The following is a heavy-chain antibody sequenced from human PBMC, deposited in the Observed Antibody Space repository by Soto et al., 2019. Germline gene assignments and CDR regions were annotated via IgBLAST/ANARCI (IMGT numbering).Heavy chain of an antibody. CDR1: GFTFSSYA. J-gene: IGHJ4*02. Sequence: PVGSLRLSCAASGFTFSSYAMSWVRQAPGKGLEWVSAISGSGGSTYYADSVKGWFTISGDNSKNTLYLQMNSLRAEDTAVYYCAKDYYDSSGYILFDYWGQGTLVTVSS. CDR3: AKDYYDSSGYILFDY. D-gene: IGHD3-22*01. V-gene: IGHV3-23*01. CDR2: ISGSGGST.